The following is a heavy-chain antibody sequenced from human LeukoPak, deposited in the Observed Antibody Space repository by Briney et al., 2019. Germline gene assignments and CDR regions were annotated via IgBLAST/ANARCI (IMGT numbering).Heavy chain of an antibody. CDR2: ISSSSSYI. D-gene: IGHD2-15*01. J-gene: IGHJ4*02. CDR1: GFTFSSYS. CDR3: ASTDGGSDYYFDY. V-gene: IGHV3-21*01. Sequence: GGSLRLSCAASGFTFSSYSMNWVRQAPGKGLEWVSSISSSSSYIYYADSVKGRFTISRDNAKNSLYLQMNSLRAEDTAVYYCASTDGGSDYYFDYWGQGTLVTVSS.